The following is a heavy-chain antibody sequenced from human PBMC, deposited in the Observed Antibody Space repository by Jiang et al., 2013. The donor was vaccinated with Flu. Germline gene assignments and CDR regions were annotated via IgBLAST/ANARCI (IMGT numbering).Heavy chain of an antibody. CDR1: FPFSAAW. J-gene: IGHJ3*02. CDR2: XKGNAVGGTA. CDR3: TTDWGSGTYYKEALDI. Sequence: FPFSAAWMYWFRQAPGKGPEWVGRXKGNAVGGTADYAAPVKGRFTISRDDSKNMVFLQMNSLKTEDSAMYYCTTDWGSGTYYKEALDIWGQGTKVIVSS. D-gene: IGHD3-10*01. V-gene: IGHV3-15*01.